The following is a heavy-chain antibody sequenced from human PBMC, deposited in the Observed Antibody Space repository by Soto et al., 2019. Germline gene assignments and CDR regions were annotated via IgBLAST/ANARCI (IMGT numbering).Heavy chain of an antibody. CDR3: ARVYCSGGSCYGIDY. Sequence: SETLSLTCTVSGGSVRSGTYYWSWIRQPPGKGLEWIGYVFKDGTTNHNPSLKGRVTTSLDTSKNEFSLSLTSVTAADTAVYYCARVYCSGGSCYGIDYWGQGTLVTVSS. CDR1: GGSVRSGTYY. D-gene: IGHD2-15*01. CDR2: VFKDGTT. V-gene: IGHV4-61*01. J-gene: IGHJ4*02.